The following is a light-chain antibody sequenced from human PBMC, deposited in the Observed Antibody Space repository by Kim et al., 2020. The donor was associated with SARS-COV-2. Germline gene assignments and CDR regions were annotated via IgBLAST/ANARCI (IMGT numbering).Light chain of an antibody. Sequence: QSVLTQPPSASGTPGQRVTISCSGSSSNIGSNTVNWYQQLPGTAPKLLIYSNNQRPSGVPDRFSGSKSGTSASLAISGLQSEDEADYYCAAWDDSLNGFWVFGGATQLTVL. V-gene: IGLV1-44*01. CDR2: SNN. J-gene: IGLJ3*02. CDR3: AAWDDSLNGFWV. CDR1: SSNIGSNT.